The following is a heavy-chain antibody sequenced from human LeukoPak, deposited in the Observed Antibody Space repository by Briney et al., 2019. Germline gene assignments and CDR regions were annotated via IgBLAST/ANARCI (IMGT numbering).Heavy chain of an antibody. V-gene: IGHV7-4-1*02. D-gene: IGHD1-26*01. Sequence: ASVKLSCKASGYTFTSYAMNWVRQAPGQGLEWMVWINTNTGNPTYAQGFTGRFVFSLDTSVSTAYLQISSLKAEDTAVYYCARGWKGWNQGSGLLGYWGQGTLVTVSS. CDR3: ARGWKGWNQGSGLLGY. CDR1: GYTFTSYA. J-gene: IGHJ4*02. CDR2: INTNTGNP.